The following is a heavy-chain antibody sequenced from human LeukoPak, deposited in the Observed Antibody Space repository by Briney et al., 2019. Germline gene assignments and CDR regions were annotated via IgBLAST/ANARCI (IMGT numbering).Heavy chain of an antibody. CDR1: GRSFSGYY. CDR3: ASGEPDYYDSSGYYSGSPNWFDP. V-gene: IGHV4-34*01. J-gene: IGHJ5*02. Sequence: PSETLSLTCAVYGRSFSGYYWSWIRQPPGKGLEWIGEINHSGSTNYNPSLKSRVTISVDTSKNQFSLKLSSVTAADTAVYYCASGEPDYYDSSGYYSGSPNWFDPWGQGTLVTVSS. D-gene: IGHD3-22*01. CDR2: INHSGST.